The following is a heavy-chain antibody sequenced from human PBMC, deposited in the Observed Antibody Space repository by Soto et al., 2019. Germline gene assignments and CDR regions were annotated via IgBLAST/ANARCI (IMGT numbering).Heavy chain of an antibody. CDR1: GFTFSSYS. Sequence: PGGSLRLSCAASGFTFSSYSMNWVRQAPGKGLEWVSSISSSSSYIYYADSVKGRFTISRDNSKNTLYLQMNSLRAEDTAVYYCARTTLWFGEPFDCWGQGTLVTVSS. CDR2: ISSSSSYI. V-gene: IGHV3-21*01. CDR3: ARTTLWFGEPFDC. D-gene: IGHD3-10*01. J-gene: IGHJ4*02.